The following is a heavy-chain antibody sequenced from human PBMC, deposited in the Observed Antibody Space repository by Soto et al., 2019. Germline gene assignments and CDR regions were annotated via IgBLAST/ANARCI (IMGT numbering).Heavy chain of an antibody. CDR2: IKEDGSEK. Sequence: GGSLRLSCAASGFTFSRYWMSWVRQAPGKGLEWVANIKEDGSEKNDVDSVKGRFTISRDDAKNSLYLQMNSLRVEDTAVYYCAKGGHIDYCGQGTLVTVSS. J-gene: IGHJ4*02. D-gene: IGHD3-16*01. CDR3: AKGGHIDY. CDR1: GFTFSRYW. V-gene: IGHV3-7*03.